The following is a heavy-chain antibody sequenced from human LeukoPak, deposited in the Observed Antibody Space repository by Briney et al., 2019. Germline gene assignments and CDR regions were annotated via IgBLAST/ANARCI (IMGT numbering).Heavy chain of an antibody. D-gene: IGHD1-26*01. CDR1: GFTFDDYT. CDR3: AIEALGKGAFDI. CDR2: ISWDGGST. Sequence: GGSLRLSCAASGFTFDDYTMHWVRQAPGKGLEWVSLISWDGGSTYYADSVKGRFTISRDNSKNSLYLQMNSLRTEDTALYYCAIEALGKGAFDIWGQGTTASVSS. J-gene: IGHJ3*02. V-gene: IGHV3-43*01.